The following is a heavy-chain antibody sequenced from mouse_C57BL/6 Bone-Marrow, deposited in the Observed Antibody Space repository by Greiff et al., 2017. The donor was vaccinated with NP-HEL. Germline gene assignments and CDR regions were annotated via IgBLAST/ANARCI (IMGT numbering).Heavy chain of an antibody. Sequence: QVQLQQSDAELVKPGASVKISCKVSGYTFTDHTIHWMKQRPEQGLEWIGYIYPRDGSTKYNEKFKGKATLTADKSSSKAYMQLSSLTSEDSAVYFCARGNFWEGRLDYWGQGTTLTVSS. CDR3: ARGNFWEGRLDY. J-gene: IGHJ2*01. V-gene: IGHV1-78*01. CDR2: IYPRDGST. D-gene: IGHD4-1*01. CDR1: GYTFTDHT.